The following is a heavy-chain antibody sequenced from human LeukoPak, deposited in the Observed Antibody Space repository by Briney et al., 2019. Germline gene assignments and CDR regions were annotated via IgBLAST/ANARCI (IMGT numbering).Heavy chain of an antibody. CDR2: IKQDGSEK. Sequence: GGSLRLSCAASGFTFSSYWMSWVRQAPGKGLEWVANIKQDGSEKYYVDSVKGRFTISRDNAKNSLYLQMNSLRAEDTAVYYCARGQGYYDSSGFDYWGQGTLVTVSS. CDR1: GFTFSSYW. J-gene: IGHJ4*02. CDR3: ARGQGYYDSSGFDY. V-gene: IGHV3-7*01. D-gene: IGHD3-22*01.